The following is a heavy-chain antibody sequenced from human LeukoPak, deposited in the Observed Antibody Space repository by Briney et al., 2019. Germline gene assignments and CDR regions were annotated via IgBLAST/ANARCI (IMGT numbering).Heavy chain of an antibody. D-gene: IGHD5-18*01. CDR2: IYHSGST. V-gene: IGHV4-38-2*02. CDR3: ARVGYTYDYGIDP. CDR1: GYSISGGYY. Sequence: SETLSLTCTVSGYSISGGYYWGWIRQPPGQGLEWIGSIYHSGSTYYKPSLKSRVTISVDTSKNQISLKLSSVTAADTAVYYCARVGYTYDYGIDPWGGGALVTVSS. J-gene: IGHJ5*02.